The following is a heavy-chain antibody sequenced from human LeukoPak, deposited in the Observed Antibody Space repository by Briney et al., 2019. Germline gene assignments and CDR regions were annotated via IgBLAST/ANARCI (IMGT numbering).Heavy chain of an antibody. CDR1: GGSISNSNYY. V-gene: IGHV4-39*07. CDR2: IYYSGST. Sequence: SETLSLTCTVSGGSISNSNYYWGWIRQPPGKGLEWIGSIYYSGSTYYNPSLKSRVTISVDKSKNQFSLKLSSVTAADTAVYYCARSIAADNYYYYYYMDVWGKGTTVTVSS. D-gene: IGHD6-6*01. CDR3: ARSIAADNYYYYYYMDV. J-gene: IGHJ6*03.